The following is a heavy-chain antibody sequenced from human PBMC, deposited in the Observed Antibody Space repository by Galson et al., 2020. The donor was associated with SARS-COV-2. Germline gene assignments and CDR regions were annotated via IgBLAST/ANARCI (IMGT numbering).Heavy chain of an antibody. CDR1: GGNFGNFA. CDR2: ILPFFAST. D-gene: IGHD5-12*01. J-gene: IGHJ4*02. Sequence: SVKVSCQASGGNFGNFAFSWVRLAPGQGLEWLGDILPFFASTHYAQKFPGRVTITADESTSTVYMEVSSLRSEDTAVYYCARRGALGDGYNHDYWGQGTLVTVSS. CDR3: ARRGALGDGYNHDY. V-gene: IGHV1-69*13.